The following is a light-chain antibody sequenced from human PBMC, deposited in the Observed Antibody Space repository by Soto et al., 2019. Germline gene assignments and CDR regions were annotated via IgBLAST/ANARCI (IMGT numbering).Light chain of an antibody. CDR2: RNN. CDR3: VAWDDTLDAQV. J-gene: IGLJ7*01. CDR1: RSNIGRNF. Sequence: QAVVTQSPSASGTPGQWVTISCSGSRSNIGRNFAYWYQHVPGTAPRLLIQRNNERPSGVPDRFSGSKSGTSVSLAISGLRSDDEATYYCVAWDDTLDAQVFGGGTQLTVL. V-gene: IGLV1-47*01.